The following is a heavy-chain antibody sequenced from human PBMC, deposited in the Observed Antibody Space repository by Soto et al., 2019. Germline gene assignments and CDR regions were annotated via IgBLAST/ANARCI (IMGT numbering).Heavy chain of an antibody. CDR3: ARVSQWLVLDWFDP. J-gene: IGHJ5*02. V-gene: IGHV4-34*01. D-gene: IGHD6-19*01. Sequence: ETLSLTCAVYGGSFSGYYWSWIRQPPGKGLEWIGEINHSGSTNYNPSLKSRVTISVDTSKNQFSLKLSSVTAADTAVYYCARVSQWLVLDWFDPWGQGTLVTVSS. CDR1: GGSFSGYY. CDR2: INHSGST.